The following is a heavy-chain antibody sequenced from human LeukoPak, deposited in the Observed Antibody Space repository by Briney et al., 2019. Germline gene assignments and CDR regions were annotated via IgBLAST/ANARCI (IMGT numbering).Heavy chain of an antibody. V-gene: IGHV3-30-3*01. CDR2: ISYDGSNK. CDR1: GFTFSSYA. CDR3: AKDFRIGYSAHFDY. J-gene: IGHJ4*02. Sequence: GRSLRLSCAASGFTFSSYAMHWVRQAPGKGLEWVAVISYDGSNKYYADSVKGRFTISRDNSKNTLYLQMDSLRGEDTAVYYCAKDFRIGYSAHFDYWGQGALVTVSS. D-gene: IGHD2-21*01.